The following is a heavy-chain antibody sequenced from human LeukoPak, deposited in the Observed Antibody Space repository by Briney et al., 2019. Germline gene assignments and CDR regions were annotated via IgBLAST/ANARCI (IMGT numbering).Heavy chain of an antibody. V-gene: IGHV4-34*01. Sequence: PSETLSLTCAVYGGSFSGYYWSWIRQPPGKGLEWIGEINHSGSTNYNPSLKSRVTISVDTSKNQFPLKLSSVTAADTAVYYCAGGPWGYSSSWPGGALDYWGQGTLVTVSS. CDR1: GGSFSGYY. CDR3: AGGPWGYSSSWPGGALDY. CDR2: INHSGST. J-gene: IGHJ4*02. D-gene: IGHD6-13*01.